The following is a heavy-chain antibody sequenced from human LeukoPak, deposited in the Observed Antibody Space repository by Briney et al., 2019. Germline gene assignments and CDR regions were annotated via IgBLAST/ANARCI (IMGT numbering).Heavy chain of an antibody. V-gene: IGHV3-7*01. CDR1: GFTFSSYW. CDR3: ARDSSYDIANYYMDV. D-gene: IGHD3-9*01. Sequence: PGGSLRLSCAASGFTFSSYWMSWVRQAPGKGLEWVANIKQDGSEKYYVDSVKGRFTISRDNAKSSLYLQMNSLRAEDTAVYYCARDSSYDIANYYMDVWGKGTTVTVSS. J-gene: IGHJ6*03. CDR2: IKQDGSEK.